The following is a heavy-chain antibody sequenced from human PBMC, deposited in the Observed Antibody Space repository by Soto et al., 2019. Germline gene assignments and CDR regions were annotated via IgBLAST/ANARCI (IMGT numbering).Heavy chain of an antibody. CDR1: GFTFSSYG. J-gene: IGHJ6*02. V-gene: IGHV3-30*18. CDR3: AKDHSDEIVVVPAAMLGGLHV. D-gene: IGHD2-2*01. CDR2: ISYDGSNK. Sequence: GGSLRLSCAASGFTFSSYGMHWVRQAPGKGLEWVAVISYDGSNKYYADSVKGRFTISRDNSKNTLYLQMNSLRAEDTAVYYCAKDHSDEIVVVPAAMLGGLHVWGQGTTVTGSS.